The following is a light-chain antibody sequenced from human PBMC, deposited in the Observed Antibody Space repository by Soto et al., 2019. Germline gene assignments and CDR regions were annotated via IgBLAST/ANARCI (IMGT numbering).Light chain of an antibody. Sequence: EIVMTQSPATLSVSPGERATLSCRASQSVSSNLAWYQQKPGQAPRLLIYGASTRATGIPARFSGSGSGTEFTLTISSLQSEDFAVYYCQQYNNWLVTCGQGTRLEI. CDR2: GAS. V-gene: IGKV3-15*01. CDR1: QSVSSN. J-gene: IGKJ5*01. CDR3: QQYNNWLVT.